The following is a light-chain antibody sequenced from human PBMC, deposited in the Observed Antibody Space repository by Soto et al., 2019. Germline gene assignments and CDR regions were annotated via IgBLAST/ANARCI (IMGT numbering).Light chain of an antibody. Sequence: DIQMTQSPSSVFASGGDRVTITCRASQGISSWVACYQQKPGKAPNLLIYAASSLQSGVPSSFSGSGSGTEFTLTISSLQPEDFATYYCQQADTFPRPFGGGTKVEIK. CDR2: AAS. J-gene: IGKJ4*01. V-gene: IGKV1-12*01. CDR1: QGISSW. CDR3: QQADTFPRP.